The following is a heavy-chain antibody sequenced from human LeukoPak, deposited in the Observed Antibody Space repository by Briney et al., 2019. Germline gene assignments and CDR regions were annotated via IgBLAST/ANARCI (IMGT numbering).Heavy chain of an antibody. J-gene: IGHJ4*02. Sequence: PGGSLRLSCAASGFTFSTYGMHWVRQAPGKGLEWVAVISYDGSNEYYADSVKGRFTISRDNSKNTLYLQMSSLRAEDTAVYYCAKEFNRGLPDYWGQGTLVTGPS. CDR2: ISYDGSNE. CDR1: GFTFSTYG. D-gene: IGHD2-21*01. V-gene: IGHV3-30*18. CDR3: AKEFNRGLPDY.